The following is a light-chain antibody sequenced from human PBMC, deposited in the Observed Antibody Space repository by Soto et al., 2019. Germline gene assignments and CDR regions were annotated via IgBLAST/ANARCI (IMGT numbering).Light chain of an antibody. J-gene: IGLJ1*01. V-gene: IGLV2-23*01. CDR1: SGDVGSHNL. CDR2: EGT. Sequence: QSVLTQPASVSASPGQSITISCTGTSGDVGSHNLVSWYQQYPGKAPKLMIYEGTKRPSGVSNRFSGSKSGNTASLTISGLQAEDEADYYCCSYAGSSTFYVFGTGTKLTVL. CDR3: CSYAGSSTFYV.